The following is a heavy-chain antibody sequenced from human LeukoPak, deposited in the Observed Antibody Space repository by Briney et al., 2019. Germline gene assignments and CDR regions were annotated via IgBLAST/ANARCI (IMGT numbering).Heavy chain of an antibody. CDR2: IYYSGST. J-gene: IGHJ4*02. Sequence: PSETLSLTCTVSGGSISSYYWSWIRQPPGKGLEWIGYIYYSGSTNYNPSLKSRVTISVDTSKNQFSLKLSSVTAADTAVYYCARGADCGGDCYPDYWGQGTLVAVSS. CDR1: GGSISSYY. V-gene: IGHV4-59*01. D-gene: IGHD2-21*01. CDR3: ARGADCGGDCYPDY.